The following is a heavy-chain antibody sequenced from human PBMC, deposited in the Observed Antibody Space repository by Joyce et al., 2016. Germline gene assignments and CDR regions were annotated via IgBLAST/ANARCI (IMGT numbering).Heavy chain of an antibody. CDR1: GYSFVSYG. D-gene: IGHD3/OR15-3a*01. Sequence: QGHLVQSGGEVKRPGASVRVSCKASGYSFVSYGISWVRQAPGQGLEWVGWCSGYNGHTEYREKYEGRLALTTDASSSTAYMELRSLRSDDTAVYFCARQEYDFWAGADPLDNWGQGTVVTVSS. CDR2: CSGYNGHT. CDR3: ARQEYDFWAGADPLDN. V-gene: IGHV1-18*04. J-gene: IGHJ3*02.